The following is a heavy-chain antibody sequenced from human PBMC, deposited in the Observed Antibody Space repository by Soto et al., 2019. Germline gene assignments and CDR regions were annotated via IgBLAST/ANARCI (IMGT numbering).Heavy chain of an antibody. CDR3: EKESQLPYYYYGMDV. V-gene: IGHV3-23*01. J-gene: IGHJ6*02. CDR2: ISGSGGIT. CDR1: GFTFSSYA. D-gene: IGHD2-2*01. Sequence: PGGSLRLSCAASGFTFSSYAMSWVRQAPGNGLEWVSAISGSGGITYYADSVKGRFTISRDNSKNTLYMQRNSLRAEDKAVYYCEKESQLPYYYYGMDVWGQGTTVTVSS.